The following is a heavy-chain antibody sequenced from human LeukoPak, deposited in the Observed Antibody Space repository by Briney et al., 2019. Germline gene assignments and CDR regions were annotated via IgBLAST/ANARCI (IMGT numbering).Heavy chain of an antibody. V-gene: IGHV4-59*08. CDR3: ARHRRGVAAADF. Sequence: SETLSLTCTVSGGSISSHYWSWIRQPPGKGLEWIGYIYYSGSTNYNPSLKSRVTISVDTSQNQFSLKLTSVTAADTAVYYCARHRRGVAAADFWGQGTLVTVSS. D-gene: IGHD6-13*01. CDR1: GGSISSHY. CDR2: IYYSGST. J-gene: IGHJ4*02.